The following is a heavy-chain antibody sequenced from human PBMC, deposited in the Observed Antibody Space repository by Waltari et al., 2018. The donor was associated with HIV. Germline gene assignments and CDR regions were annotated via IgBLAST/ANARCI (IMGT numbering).Heavy chain of an antibody. J-gene: IGHJ4*02. CDR1: GYTFTSYG. CDR3: ARDGGARYSSGYYPGDY. D-gene: IGHD3-22*01. CDR2: IRAYNGNT. Sequence: QVLLEQSGAEVKKPGASVKVSCKASGYTFTSYGISWVRQAPGQGREWMGWIRAYNGNTNYAQKLQGRVAMTTDASTSTAYMELRSLRSDDTAVYYCARDGGARYSSGYYPGDYWGQGTLVTVSS. V-gene: IGHV1-18*01.